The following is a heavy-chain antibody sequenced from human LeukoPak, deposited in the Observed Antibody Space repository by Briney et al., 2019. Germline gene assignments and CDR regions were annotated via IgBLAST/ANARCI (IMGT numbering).Heavy chain of an antibody. D-gene: IGHD3-22*01. CDR1: GFTLSNYW. J-gene: IGHJ4*02. CDR3: VRSSGFPDY. CDR2: ITSDGSST. Sequence: GGSLRLSCAASGFTLSNYWMHWVRQAPGKGLVWVSRITSDGSSTNYADSVKGRFTIFRDNAKNTLYPQMNSLRAEDTAVHYCVRSSGFPDYWGQGTLVTVSS. V-gene: IGHV3-74*01.